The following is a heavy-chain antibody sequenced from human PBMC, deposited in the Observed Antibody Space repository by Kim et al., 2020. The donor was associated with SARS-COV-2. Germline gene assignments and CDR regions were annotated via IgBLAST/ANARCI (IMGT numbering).Heavy chain of an antibody. Sequence: SQKFQGRVTITRDTSASTAYMELSSLRSEDTAVYYCARDGDNWNYLPMDYWGQGTLVTVSS. V-gene: IGHV1-3*01. CDR3: ARDGDNWNYLPMDY. J-gene: IGHJ4*02. D-gene: IGHD1-7*01.